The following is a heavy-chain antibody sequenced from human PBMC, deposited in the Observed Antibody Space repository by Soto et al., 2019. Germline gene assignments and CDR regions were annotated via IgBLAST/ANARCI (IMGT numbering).Heavy chain of an antibody. CDR1: GFTFSSYA. CDR3: ARDRVSSSSYYYYGMDV. V-gene: IGHV3-30-3*01. Sequence: VQLVESGGGVVQPGRSLRLSYAASGFTFSSYAMHWVRQAPGKGLEWVAVISYDGSNKYYADSVKGRFTISRDNSKNTLYRQMNSLRAEDTAVYYCARDRVSSSSYYYYGMDVWGQGTTVTVSS. J-gene: IGHJ6*02. CDR2: ISYDGSNK. D-gene: IGHD6-6*01.